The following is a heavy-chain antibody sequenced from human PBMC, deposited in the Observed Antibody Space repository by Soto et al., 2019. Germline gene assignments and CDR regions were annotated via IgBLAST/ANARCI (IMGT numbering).Heavy chain of an antibody. CDR3: ARAFMSPGSPENGFDV. J-gene: IGHJ3*01. CDR1: EFTFSSYA. CDR2: ISRDGSDK. V-gene: IGHV3-30-3*01. Sequence: QEQLVESGGGVVQPGRSLRLSCSASEFTFSSYAFHWVRQALGKGLEWVAVISRDGSDKYYADSVKGRFTISRDNFRDTLYLQMDSLKSDDTAVYYCARAFMSPGSPENGFDVWGQGTMVTVSS. D-gene: IGHD3-10*01.